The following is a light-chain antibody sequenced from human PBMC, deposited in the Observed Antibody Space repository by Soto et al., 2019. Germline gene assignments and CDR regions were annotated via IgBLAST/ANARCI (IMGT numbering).Light chain of an antibody. CDR2: EVS. V-gene: IGLV2-14*01. CDR1: SSDVGGYNY. CDR3: SSYTSSSTLGV. J-gene: IGLJ1*01. Sequence: QSALTQPASVSGSPGQSITISCTGTSSDVGGYNYVAWYQQYPGNAPKLMMSEVSNRPSGTSDRFSGSKSANTAFLIISGLQAEDEADYYCSSYTSSSTLGVFGTGTKLTVL.